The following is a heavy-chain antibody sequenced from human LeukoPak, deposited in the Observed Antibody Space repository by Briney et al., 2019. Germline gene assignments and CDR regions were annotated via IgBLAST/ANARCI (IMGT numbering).Heavy chain of an antibody. Sequence: ASVKVSCQASGYTFTAYYIHWVRRAPGQGLEWMGWINPNTGGTNFAQRFQGRVTMTRDTSINTAYMELSSLRSDDTAMYYCAREGAPQLSSYFDHWGQRTLLTVSS. J-gene: IGHJ4*02. CDR2: INPNTGGT. CDR1: GYTFTAYY. D-gene: IGHD1-1*01. CDR3: AREGAPQLSSYFDH. V-gene: IGHV1-2*02.